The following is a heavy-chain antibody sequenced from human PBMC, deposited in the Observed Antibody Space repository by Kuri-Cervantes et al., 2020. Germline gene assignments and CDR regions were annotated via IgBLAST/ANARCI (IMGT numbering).Heavy chain of an antibody. CDR1: GFTFSNYA. CDR3: ARAREEGELRYYYYYMDV. Sequence: GGSLRLSCAASGFTFSNYAMSWVRQAPGKGLEWVANIKQDGSEKYYVDSVKGRFTISRDNAKNSLYLQMNSLRAEDTAVYYCARAREEGELRYYYYYMDVWGKGTTVTVFS. D-gene: IGHD1-7*01. V-gene: IGHV3-7*01. CDR2: IKQDGSEK. J-gene: IGHJ6*03.